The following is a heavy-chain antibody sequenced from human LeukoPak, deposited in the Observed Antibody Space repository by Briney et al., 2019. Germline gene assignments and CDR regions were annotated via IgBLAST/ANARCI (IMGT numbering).Heavy chain of an antibody. D-gene: IGHD3-9*01. V-gene: IGHV4-39*01. J-gene: IGHJ4*02. CDR1: GASISSSSYY. Sequence: PSETLSLTCTVPGASISSSSYYWGWLRQPPGKGLEWIGSIYYSGSTYYNPSLKTRVTISVDTSKNQFSPKLSSVTAADTAVYYYARQRLGYYVILTGYSHFDYWGQGTLVTVSS. CDR3: ARQRLGYYVILTGYSHFDY. CDR2: IYYSGST.